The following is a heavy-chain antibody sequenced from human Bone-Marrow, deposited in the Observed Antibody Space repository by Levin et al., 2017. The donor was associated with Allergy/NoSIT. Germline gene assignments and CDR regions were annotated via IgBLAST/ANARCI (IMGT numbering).Heavy chain of an antibody. Sequence: KISCKTSGDTFSSFAVSWVRQAPGQGLEWLGGIIPIFNTTDYSRTLQGRVSITADESTGTVYMDLSSLRADDTAIYYCASRHFYYASSGYQYVPFDHWGPGTLVTVSS. D-gene: IGHD3-22*01. J-gene: IGHJ4*02. CDR2: IIPIFNTT. V-gene: IGHV1-69*01. CDR1: GDTFSSFA. CDR3: ASRHFYYASSGYQYVPFDH.